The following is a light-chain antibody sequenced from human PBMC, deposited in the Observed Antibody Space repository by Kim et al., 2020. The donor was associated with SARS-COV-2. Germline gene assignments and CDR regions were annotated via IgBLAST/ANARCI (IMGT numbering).Light chain of an antibody. CDR3: QSYDSNDFWV. Sequence: VTSTRTPSSGYIARNYGQWYQQRPGSAPTTVIYEDNHRPSGLPDRFSGSIDSSSNSASLTISGLKAEDEADYYCQSYDSNDFWVFGGGTKLTVL. CDR1: SGYIARNY. J-gene: IGLJ3*02. V-gene: IGLV6-57*03. CDR2: EDN.